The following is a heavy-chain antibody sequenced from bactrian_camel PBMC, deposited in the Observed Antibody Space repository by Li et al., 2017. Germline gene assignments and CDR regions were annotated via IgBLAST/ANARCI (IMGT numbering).Heavy chain of an antibody. CDR1: GYTVGDGC. Sequence: HVQLVESGGGSVQPGGSLRLSCRVSGYTVGDGCMGWVRQVPGKGREGVASIYTDRSVTYYADSVKGRFTISRDNAKEMLYLQMNSLKIEDTAVYYCALGSSRQATMTARGKGTQVTVS. V-gene: IGHV3S6*01. J-gene: IGHJ4*01. D-gene: IGHD3*01. CDR2: IYTDRSVT.